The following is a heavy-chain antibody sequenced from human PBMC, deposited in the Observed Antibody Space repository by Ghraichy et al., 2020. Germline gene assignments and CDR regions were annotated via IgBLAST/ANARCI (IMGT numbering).Heavy chain of an antibody. CDR2: IYYSGST. CDR3: ASMYYDFWSGYPSDYYYSMDV. CDR1: GGSISSSSYY. Sequence: SETLSLTCTVSGGSISSSSYYWGWIRQPPGKGLEWIGSIYYSGSTYYNPSLKSRVTISVDTSKNQFSLKLSSVTAADTAVYYCASMYYDFWSGYPSDYYYSMDVWGQGTTVTVSS. V-gene: IGHV4-39*01. J-gene: IGHJ6*02. D-gene: IGHD3-3*01.